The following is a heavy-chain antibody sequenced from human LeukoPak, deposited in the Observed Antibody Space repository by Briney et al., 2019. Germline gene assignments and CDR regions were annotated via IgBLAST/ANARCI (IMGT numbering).Heavy chain of an antibody. D-gene: IGHD3-22*01. CDR1: AFTFTTYS. Sequence: GGSLRLSCAASAFTFTTYSMNWVRQAPGKGLEWLSYISSSSNTIYYADPVKGRFTISRDNAKNSLYLQMNSLRAEDTAVYYCSSLIPYYYDSSTYSPGDYWGQGTLVTVSS. CDR3: SSLIPYYYDSSTYSPGDY. V-gene: IGHV3-48*01. J-gene: IGHJ4*02. CDR2: ISSSSNTI.